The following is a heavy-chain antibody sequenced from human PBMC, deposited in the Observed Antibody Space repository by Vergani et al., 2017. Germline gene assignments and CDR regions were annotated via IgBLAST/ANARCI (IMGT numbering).Heavy chain of an antibody. D-gene: IGHD6-6*01. J-gene: IGHJ4*02. CDR1: GFTFSTYD. Sequence: EVQLVESGGGLVQPGGSLRLSCAASGFTFSTYDMHWVRQATGKGLECVSAIGTAGDTYYPGSVKGRFTIYRENDKNSLYLQMNGLRAGDTAVYYCARRDSSSPALDYWGQGTLVTVSS. CDR2: IGTAGDT. CDR3: ARRDSSSPALDY. V-gene: IGHV3-13*01.